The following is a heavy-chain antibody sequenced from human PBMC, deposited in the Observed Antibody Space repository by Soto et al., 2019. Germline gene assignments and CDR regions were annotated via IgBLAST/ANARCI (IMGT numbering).Heavy chain of an antibody. D-gene: IGHD2-21*02. J-gene: IGHJ4*02. Sequence: SETLSLTCTVSGGSISSYYWSWSRQPPGKGLEWIGYIYYSGSTNYNPSLKSRVTISVDTSKNQFSLKLSSVTAADKAVYYCARQLVGDPWRVYDYWGQGTLVTVSS. CDR2: IYYSGST. V-gene: IGHV4-59*08. CDR3: ARQLVGDPWRVYDY. CDR1: GGSISSYY.